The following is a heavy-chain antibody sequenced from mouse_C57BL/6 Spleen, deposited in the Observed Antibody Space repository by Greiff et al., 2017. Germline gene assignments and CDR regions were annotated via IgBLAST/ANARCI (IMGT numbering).Heavy chain of an antibody. CDR1: GYTFTSYW. V-gene: IGHV1-50*01. Sequence: QVQLQQPGAELVKPGASVKLSCKASGYTFTSYWMQWVKQRPGQGLEWIGEIDPSDSYTNYNQKFKGKATLTVDTSSSTAYMQLSSLTSEDSAVYYCASGTAQATSWGQGTLGTVSA. J-gene: IGHJ3*01. CDR2: IDPSDSYT. D-gene: IGHD3-2*02. CDR3: ASGTAQATS.